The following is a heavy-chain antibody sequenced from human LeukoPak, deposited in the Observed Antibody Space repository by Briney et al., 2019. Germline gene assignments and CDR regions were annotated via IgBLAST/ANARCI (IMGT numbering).Heavy chain of an antibody. CDR1: GGSISSYY. Sequence: KTSETLSLTCTVSGGSISSYYWSWIRQPPGKGLEWIGYIYYSGSTYYNPSLKSRVTISVDTSKNQFSLKLSSVTAADTAVYYCARDIGYSYGPDYWGQGTLVTVSS. CDR3: ARDIGYSYGPDY. CDR2: IYYSGST. D-gene: IGHD5-18*01. V-gene: IGHV4-59*12. J-gene: IGHJ4*02.